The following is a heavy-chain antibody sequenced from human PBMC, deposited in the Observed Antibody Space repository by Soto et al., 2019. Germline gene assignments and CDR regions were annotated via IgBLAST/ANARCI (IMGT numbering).Heavy chain of an antibody. V-gene: IGHV4-59*01. D-gene: IGHD3-10*01. J-gene: IGHJ3*02. CDR3: ARGAMVRGVTIGDAFDI. CDR2: IYYSGST. CDR1: GGSISSYY. Sequence: LSLTCTVSGGSISSYYWSWIRQPPGKGLEWIGYIYYSGSTNYNPSLKSRVTISVDTSKNQFSLKLSSVTAADTAVYYCARGAMVRGVTIGDAFDIWGQGTMVTVS.